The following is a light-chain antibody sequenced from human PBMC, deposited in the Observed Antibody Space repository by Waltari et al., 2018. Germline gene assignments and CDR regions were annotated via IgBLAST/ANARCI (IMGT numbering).Light chain of an antibody. CDR2: AAS. J-gene: IGKJ1*01. CDR3: QQSYSTWT. Sequence: DIQMTQSPSSLSASVGDRVTITCRASQNINSFLNWYQQKPGRAPKLLIYAASSFHSGVPSRFSGSGSGTDYTLTISSLQPEDFATYYCQQSYSTWTSGQGTKVEIK. CDR1: QNINSF. V-gene: IGKV1-39*01.